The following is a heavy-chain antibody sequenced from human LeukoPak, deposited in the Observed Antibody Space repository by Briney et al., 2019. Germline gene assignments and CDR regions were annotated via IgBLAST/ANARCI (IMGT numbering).Heavy chain of an antibody. CDR3: ARSAGWWSLDY. D-gene: IGHD2-8*02. CDR2: ISHGGST. V-gene: IGHV4-34*01. J-gene: IGHJ4*02. CDR1: GGSFSGYY. Sequence: SETLSLTCAVYGGSFSGYYWSWIRQPPGKGLEWIGEISHGGSTKYNPSLKNRVTISKDNSKNEFSLKLNSVTAADTAVYYCARSAGWWSLDYWGQGALVTVSA.